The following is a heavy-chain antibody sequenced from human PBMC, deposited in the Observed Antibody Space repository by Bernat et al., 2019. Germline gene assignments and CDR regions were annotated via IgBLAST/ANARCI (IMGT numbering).Heavy chain of an antibody. CDR2: ISSSGNTI. CDR3: ARDLWNDGYY. V-gene: IGHV3-48*03. Sequence: EVQLVESGGGLVQPGGSLRLSCAASGFTFSSYEMNWVRQAPGKGLEWVSYISSSGNTIYYADSVKGRFTISRDNAKNSLYLQMNSLRAEDTAVYYCARDLWNDGYYWGQGTLVTVSS. D-gene: IGHD1-1*01. J-gene: IGHJ4*02. CDR1: GFTFSSYE.